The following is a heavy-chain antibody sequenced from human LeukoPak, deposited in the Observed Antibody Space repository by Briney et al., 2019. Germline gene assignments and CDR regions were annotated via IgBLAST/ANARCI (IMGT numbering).Heavy chain of an antibody. Sequence: PGGSLRLSCATSGFIFSSAWMTWVRQAPGKGLEWVGHIKNRSYGGTTDYAAPVKGRFIISRDDSKNTLYLQMNRLRTEDTAVYYCARGLCSSTSCYQGPFDYWGQGMLVTVSS. CDR3: ARGLCSSTSCYQGPFDY. J-gene: IGHJ4*02. CDR2: IKNRSYGGTT. CDR1: GFIFSSAW. V-gene: IGHV3-15*01. D-gene: IGHD2-2*01.